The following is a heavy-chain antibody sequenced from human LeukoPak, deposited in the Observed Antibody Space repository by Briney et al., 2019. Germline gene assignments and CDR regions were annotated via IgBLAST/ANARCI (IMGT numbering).Heavy chain of an antibody. J-gene: IGHJ5*02. V-gene: IGHV4-59*01. CDR3: ARSRLPGTRGYWFDP. CDR1: GGSISSYY. D-gene: IGHD1-1*01. CDR2: IYYSGST. Sequence: SETLSLTCTVSGGSISSYYWTWIRQPAGKGLEWIGYIYYSGSTNYNPSLKSRVTISVDTSKNQFSLKLSSVTAADTAVYYCARSRLPGTRGYWFDPWGQGTLVTVSS.